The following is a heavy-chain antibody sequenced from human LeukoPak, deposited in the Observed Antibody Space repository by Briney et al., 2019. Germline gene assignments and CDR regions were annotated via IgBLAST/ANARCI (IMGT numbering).Heavy chain of an antibody. V-gene: IGHV1-8*01. D-gene: IGHD3-10*01. CDR2: MNPNSGNT. Sequence: GASVKVSCKASGYTFTSYDINWVRQATGQGLEWMGWMNPNSGNTGYAQKFQGRVTMTRNTSISTAYMELSSLRSKDTAVYYCARGRYGSGSYYNQPPSGYGYWGQGTLVTVSS. CDR1: GYTFTSYD. J-gene: IGHJ4*02. CDR3: ARGRYGSGSYYNQPPSGYGY.